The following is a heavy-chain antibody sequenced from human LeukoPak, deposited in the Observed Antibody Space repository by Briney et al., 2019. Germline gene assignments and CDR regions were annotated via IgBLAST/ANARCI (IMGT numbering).Heavy chain of an antibody. CDR1: GGSISSSSYY. CDR3: ARQGGGSLDY. CDR2: IYYSGST. V-gene: IGHV4-39*01. D-gene: IGHD2-15*01. J-gene: IGHJ4*02. Sequence: PSETLSLTCTVSGGSISSSSYYWGWIRQPPGKGLEWIGSIYYSGSTHYNPSLKSRVTISVDTSKNQFSLKLSSVTAADTAVYYCARQGGGSLDYWGQGTLVTVSS.